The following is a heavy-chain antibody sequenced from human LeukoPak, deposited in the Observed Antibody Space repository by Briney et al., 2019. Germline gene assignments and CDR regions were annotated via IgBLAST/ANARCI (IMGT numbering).Heavy chain of an antibody. J-gene: IGHJ3*02. CDR3: AKDREVSYSSSSGPYAFDI. D-gene: IGHD6-6*01. CDR1: GFTFSSYG. CDR2: IRYDGSDK. Sequence: GGSLRLSCTPSGFTFSSYGMHWVRQAPGKGLEWVAFIRYDGSDKHYADSVKGRFTISRDNSKNTLYLQMNSLRAEDTAVYYCAKDREVSYSSSSGPYAFDIWGQGTMVTVSS. V-gene: IGHV3-30*02.